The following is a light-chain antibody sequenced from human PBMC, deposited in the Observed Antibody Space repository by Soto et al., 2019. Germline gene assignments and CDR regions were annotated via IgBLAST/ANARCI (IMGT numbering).Light chain of an antibody. CDR3: QHRSN. V-gene: IGKV3-11*01. J-gene: IGKJ4*01. Sequence: EIVLTQSPATLSFFPGERATLSCRASQSISSYLAWYQQKPGQAPRLLMYTASNRATGIPARFSGSGSGTAFTLTIRSLEPEDFAVYYCQHRSNFGGGPKVQIK. CDR2: TAS. CDR1: QSISSY.